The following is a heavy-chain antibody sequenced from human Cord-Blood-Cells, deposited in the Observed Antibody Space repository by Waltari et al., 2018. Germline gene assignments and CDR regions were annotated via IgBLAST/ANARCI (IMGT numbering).Heavy chain of an antibody. CDR1: GFTVSSNY. V-gene: IGHV3-53*01. CDR2: IYSGGST. Sequence: EVQLVESGGGLIQPGGSLRLSCAASGFTVSSNYMSWVRQAPGKGLEWVSVIYSGGSTYYADSVKGRFTISRDNSKNTLYLQMNSLRAEDTAVYYCARDTNGSGSDAFDIWGQGTMVTVSS. CDR3: ARDTNGSGSDAFDI. D-gene: IGHD3-10*01. J-gene: IGHJ3*02.